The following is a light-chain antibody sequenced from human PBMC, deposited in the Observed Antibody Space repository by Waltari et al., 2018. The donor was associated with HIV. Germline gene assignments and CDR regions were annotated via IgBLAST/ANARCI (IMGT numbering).Light chain of an antibody. J-gene: IGLJ2*01. CDR3: AAWDDRLRRPV. CDR1: SSNTGSNT. CDR2: SNN. Sequence: QSVLTQPPSASGTPGQRVTIFCSGSSSNTGSNTVNWYQQLPGTAPKLLIYSNNQRPSGVPDRFSGSKSGTSASLAISGLQSEDEADYYCAAWDDRLRRPVFGGGTKLTVL. V-gene: IGLV1-44*01.